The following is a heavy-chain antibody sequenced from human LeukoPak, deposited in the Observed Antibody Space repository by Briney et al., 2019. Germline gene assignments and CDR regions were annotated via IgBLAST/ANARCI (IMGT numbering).Heavy chain of an antibody. D-gene: IGHD1-26*01. CDR3: AREVGSGSSAGY. Sequence: GGSLRLSCAASGFTFSSYSMNWVRQAPGKGLEWVSSISSSSSYIYYADSVKGRFTISRDNAKNSLYLQMNGLRAEDTAVYYCAREVGSGSSAGYWGQGTLVTVSS. J-gene: IGHJ4*02. CDR2: ISSSSSYI. CDR1: GFTFSSYS. V-gene: IGHV3-21*01.